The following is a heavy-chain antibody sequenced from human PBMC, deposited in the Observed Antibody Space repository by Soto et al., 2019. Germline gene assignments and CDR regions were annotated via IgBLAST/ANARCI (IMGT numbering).Heavy chain of an antibody. CDR1: GYTFTSYG. J-gene: IGHJ4*02. CDR3: ARAGYGSGSYYNEYYFDY. V-gene: IGHV1-18*01. CDR2: ISAYNGNT. D-gene: IGHD3-10*01. Sequence: ASVKVSCKASGYTFTSYGISWVRQAPGQGLEWMGWISAYNGNTNYAQKLQGRVTMTTDTSTSTAYMELRSLRSDDTAVYYCARAGYGSGSYYNEYYFDYWGQGPLVTVSS.